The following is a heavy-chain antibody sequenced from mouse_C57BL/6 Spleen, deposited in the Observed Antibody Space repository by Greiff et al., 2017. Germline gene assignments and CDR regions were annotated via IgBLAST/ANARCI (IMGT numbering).Heavy chain of an antibody. V-gene: IGHV5-6*01. CDR3: ARLTTVVATYFFDG. CDR1: GFTFSSYG. Sequence: EVMLVESGGDLVKPGGSLKLSCAASGFTFSSYGMSWVRQTPDKRLEWVATISSGGSYTYYPDSVKGRFTISRDNATNTLYLQMSSLRSEDTAMYYCARLTTVVATYFFDGWGQLTTLSV. CDR2: ISSGGSYT. D-gene: IGHD1-1*01. J-gene: IGHJ2*01.